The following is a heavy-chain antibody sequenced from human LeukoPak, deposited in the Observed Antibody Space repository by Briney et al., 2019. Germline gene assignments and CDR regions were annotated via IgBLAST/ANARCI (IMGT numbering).Heavy chain of an antibody. D-gene: IGHD5-24*01. V-gene: IGHV4-39*01. CDR3: ARRDNSFDS. J-gene: IGHJ4*02. Sequence: SETLSLTCSVSGGSISSNNHHWDWIRQPPGSGLEWIGSMHHSWATYYSPSLQSRLTLSVDMSKNRFSLNLNSVTAADTAVYYCARRDNSFDSWGPGTLVTVSS. CDR1: GGSISSNNHH. CDR2: MHHSWAT.